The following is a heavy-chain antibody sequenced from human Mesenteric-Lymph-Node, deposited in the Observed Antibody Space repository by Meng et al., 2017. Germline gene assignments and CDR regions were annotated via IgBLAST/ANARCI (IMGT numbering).Heavy chain of an antibody. Sequence: ASVKVFCKASGYTFTGYYMHWVRPAPGQGLEWVGRINPNSGGTTYAQKFQVRVTMTRDTSISTAYMELRRLRSDDTAVYYCATRRSGIAVAFDIWGQGTMVTVSS. CDR1: GYTFTGYY. CDR2: INPNSGGT. J-gene: IGHJ3*02. V-gene: IGHV1-2*06. CDR3: ATRRSGIAVAFDI. D-gene: IGHD6-19*01.